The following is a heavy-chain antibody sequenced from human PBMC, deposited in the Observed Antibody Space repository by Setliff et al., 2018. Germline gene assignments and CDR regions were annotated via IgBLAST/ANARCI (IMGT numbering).Heavy chain of an antibody. Sequence: ASVKVSCKTSGYMFTTYGISWVRQDPGQGLEWMGWIRVYDGYTDYAQKFQGRVTMTKDTSTSTAYMELRNLRPDDTAVYYCVRDLGQWALDFWGQGTLVTVSS. CDR2: IRVYDGYT. V-gene: IGHV1-18*01. J-gene: IGHJ4*02. D-gene: IGHD1-26*01. CDR3: VRDLGQWALDF. CDR1: GYMFTTYG.